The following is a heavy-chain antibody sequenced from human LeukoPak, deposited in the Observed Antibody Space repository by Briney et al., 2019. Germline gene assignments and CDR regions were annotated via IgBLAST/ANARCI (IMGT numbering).Heavy chain of an antibody. D-gene: IGHD5-12*01. Sequence: GGSLRLSCAASGFTFNTNGMSWVRQAPGKGLEWVSAISGRTGGTYYADSVKGRFTISRDNSKSTLYLQMDSLRAEDTAVYYCAKCGNSGCHLIDYWGQGTLVTVSS. CDR1: GFTFNTNG. V-gene: IGHV3-23*01. CDR2: ISGRTGGT. CDR3: AKCGNSGCHLIDY. J-gene: IGHJ4*02.